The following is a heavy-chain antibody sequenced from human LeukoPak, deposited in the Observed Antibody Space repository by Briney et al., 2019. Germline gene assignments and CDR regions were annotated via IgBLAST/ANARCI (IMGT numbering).Heavy chain of an antibody. Sequence: ASVKVSCKASGGTFSSYAISWVRQAPGQGLEWMGGIIPIFGTANYAQKFQGRVTMTEDTSVDTAYPELSSLRSEDTAVYYCATPRDSDNRGYYYDLTYWGQGTLVTVSS. CDR2: IIPIFGTA. CDR3: ATPRDSDNRGYYYDLTY. D-gene: IGHD3-22*01. CDR1: GGTFSSYA. V-gene: IGHV1-69*06. J-gene: IGHJ4*02.